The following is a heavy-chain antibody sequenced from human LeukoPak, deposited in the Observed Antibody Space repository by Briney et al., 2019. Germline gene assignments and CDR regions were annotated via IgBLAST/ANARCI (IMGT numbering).Heavy chain of an antibody. CDR1: DVSISSSY. CDR2: IYYSGST. Sequence: SETLXLTCSVSDVSISSSYWSWLRQPPGKGLEWIGYIYYSGSTHYNPSLKSGLTISVDKAKNQSSLRVRSVPAADTAVYYWAXGIXFGEGYYFYMDVWGKGTTVTISS. J-gene: IGHJ6*03. V-gene: IGHV4-59*01. D-gene: IGHD3-10*01. CDR3: AXGIXFGEGYYFYMDV.